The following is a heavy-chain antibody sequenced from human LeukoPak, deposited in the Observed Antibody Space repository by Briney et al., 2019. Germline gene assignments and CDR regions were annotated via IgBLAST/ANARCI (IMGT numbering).Heavy chain of an antibody. V-gene: IGHV3-33*01. J-gene: IGHJ4*02. CDR2: IWYDGSNK. D-gene: IGHD4-17*01. Sequence: GGSLRLSCAASGFTFSSYGMHWVRQAPGKGLEWVAVIWYDGSNKYYADSVKGRFTISRDNSKNTLYLQMDSLRDEDTAVYYCARDRDYAFDYWGQGTLVTVSS. CDR1: GFTFSSYG. CDR3: ARDRDYAFDY.